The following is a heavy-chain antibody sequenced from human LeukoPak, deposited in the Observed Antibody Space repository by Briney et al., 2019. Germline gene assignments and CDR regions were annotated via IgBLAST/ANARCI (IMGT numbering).Heavy chain of an antibody. J-gene: IGHJ4*02. CDR1: GFTFTRFT. CDR2: ISTSSSSI. CDR3: SRGSYGSDY. V-gene: IGHV3-21*01. Sequence: GGSLRLSCAASGFTFTRFTMSWVRQAPGKGLEWVSYISTSSSSIYYADSVKGRFTVSRDNAKNSLYLQMNSLRAEDTAVYYCSRGSYGSDYWGQGTLVTVSS. D-gene: IGHD5-18*01.